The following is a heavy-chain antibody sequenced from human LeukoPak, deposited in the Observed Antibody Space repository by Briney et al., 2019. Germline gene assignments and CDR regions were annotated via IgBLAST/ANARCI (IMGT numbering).Heavy chain of an antibody. J-gene: IGHJ4*02. D-gene: IGHD2-15*01. Sequence: GGSLRLSCAASGFTFSSYGMGWVRQAPGKGLEWVSSISGGGETTYYADSVKGRFPISRDNSKNTLYLQMNSLRAEDTAVYYCAKDRGYCSGGSCYYFDYWGQGTLVTVSS. V-gene: IGHV3-23*01. CDR1: GFTFSSYG. CDR3: AKDRGYCSGGSCYYFDY. CDR2: ISGGGETT.